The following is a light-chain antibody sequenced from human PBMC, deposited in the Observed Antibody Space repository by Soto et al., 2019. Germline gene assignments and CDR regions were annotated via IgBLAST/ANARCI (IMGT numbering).Light chain of an antibody. V-gene: IGLV1-47*02. CDR3: AAWDDSLRGYV. J-gene: IGLJ1*01. Sequence: QSVLPQSPSPSGTPAQRVTISCTGRSSHIGNNYVYWYQQFPGAAPKLLIYNNNQRPSGVPDRFSGSKSATSASLAISGLRSEDEADYYCAAWDDSLRGYVFGTGTKVTVL. CDR2: NNN. CDR1: SSHIGNNY.